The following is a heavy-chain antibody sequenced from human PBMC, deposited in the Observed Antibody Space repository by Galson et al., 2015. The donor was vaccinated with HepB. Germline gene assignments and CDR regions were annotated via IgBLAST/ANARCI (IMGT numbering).Heavy chain of an antibody. J-gene: IGHJ4*02. CDR3: AREAQPVRRTRYFDY. V-gene: IGHV3-30-3*01. Sequence: SLRLSCAASGFTFSSYAMHWVRQAPGKGLEWVAVISYDGSNKYYADSVKGRFTISRDNSKNTLYLQMNSLRAEDTAVYYCAREAQPVRRTRYFDYWGQGTLVTVSS. CDR1: GFTFSSYA. CDR2: ISYDGSNK. D-gene: IGHD6-13*01.